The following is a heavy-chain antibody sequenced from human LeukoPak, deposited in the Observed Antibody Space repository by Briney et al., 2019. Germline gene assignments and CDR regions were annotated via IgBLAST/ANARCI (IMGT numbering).Heavy chain of an antibody. J-gene: IGHJ4*02. Sequence: PGGSLRLSCAASGFTFNSYSMSWVRQAPGKGLEWVSLISGSGGHTYYADSVKGRFTISRDDSKNTLYMQMNSLRAEDTAVYYCAKILGSGHYFDYWGQGTQVTVSS. V-gene: IGHV3-23*01. D-gene: IGHD3-3*01. CDR1: GFTFNSYS. CDR2: ISGSGGHT. CDR3: AKILGSGHYFDY.